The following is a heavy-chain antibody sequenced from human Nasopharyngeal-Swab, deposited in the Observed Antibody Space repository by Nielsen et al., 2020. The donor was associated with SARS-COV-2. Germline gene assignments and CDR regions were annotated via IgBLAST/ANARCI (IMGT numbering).Heavy chain of an antibody. D-gene: IGHD6-13*01. J-gene: IGHJ4*02. CDR1: GFTFSSYS. V-gene: IGHV3-21*01. CDR2: ISSSSSYI. Sequence: GESLKISCAASGFTFSSYSMNWVRQAPGKGLEWVSSISSSSSYIYYADSVKGRFTTSRDNAKNSLYLQMNSLRAEDTAVYYCARVAARYYFDYWGQGTLVTVSS. CDR3: ARVAARYYFDY.